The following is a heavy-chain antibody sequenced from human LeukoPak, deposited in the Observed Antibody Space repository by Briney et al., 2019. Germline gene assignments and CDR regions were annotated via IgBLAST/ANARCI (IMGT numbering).Heavy chain of an antibody. CDR1: GGSISNYY. CDR3: ARDTTTDYYSYYGLGV. V-gene: IGHV4-59*01. Sequence: SETLSLTCTVSGGSISNYYWSWIRQPPGKGLEWIGHIYYSGSTNYNPSLKSRVTISVDTSKNQFSLKVNSVTAADTAVYYCARDTTTDYYSYYGLGVWGQGTTVTVSS. CDR2: IYYSGST. J-gene: IGHJ6*02. D-gene: IGHD5-12*01.